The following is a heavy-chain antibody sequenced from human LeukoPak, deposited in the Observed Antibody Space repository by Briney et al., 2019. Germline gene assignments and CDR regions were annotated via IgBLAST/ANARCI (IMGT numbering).Heavy chain of an antibody. J-gene: IGHJ4*02. D-gene: IGHD3-10*01. V-gene: IGHV1-18*01. CDR1: GYTFTSYG. CDR3: ARVDGGSGNYYSLSFDY. CDR2: ISAYNGNT. Sequence: ASVKVSCKASGYTFTSYGISWVRQAPGQGLEWMGWISAYNGNTNYAQKLQGRVTMTTDTSTSTAYMELRSLRSDDTAVYYCARVDGGSGNYYSLSFDYWGQGTLVTVSS.